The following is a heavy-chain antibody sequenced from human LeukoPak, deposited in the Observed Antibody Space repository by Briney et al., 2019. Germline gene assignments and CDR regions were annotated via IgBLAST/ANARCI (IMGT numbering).Heavy chain of an antibody. J-gene: IGHJ6*02. CDR1: GFTFSSYG. Sequence: PGESLRLSCAASGFTFSSYGMQWVRQAPGKGLEWVAVIWYDGSNKYYADSVKGRFTISRDNSKNTLYLQMNSLRAEDTAVYYCAREYCGGDCYSGSYYYYGMDVWGQGTTVTVSS. D-gene: IGHD2-21*02. V-gene: IGHV3-33*01. CDR2: IWYDGSNK. CDR3: AREYCGGDCYSGSYYYYGMDV.